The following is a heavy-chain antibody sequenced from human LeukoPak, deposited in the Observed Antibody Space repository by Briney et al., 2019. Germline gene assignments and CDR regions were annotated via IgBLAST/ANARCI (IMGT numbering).Heavy chain of an antibody. J-gene: IGHJ4*02. CDR1: GYTFTSYD. CDR2: MNPNSGNT. CDR3: ARGRSARSLWFGELLIPAEYYFDY. D-gene: IGHD3-10*01. V-gene: IGHV1-8*01. Sequence: ASVKVSCKASGYTFTSYDINWVRQATGQGLEWMGWMNPNSGNTGYAQKFQGRVTMTRNTSISTAYMELSSLRSEDTAVYYCARGRSARSLWFGELLIPAEYYFDYWGQGTLVTVSS.